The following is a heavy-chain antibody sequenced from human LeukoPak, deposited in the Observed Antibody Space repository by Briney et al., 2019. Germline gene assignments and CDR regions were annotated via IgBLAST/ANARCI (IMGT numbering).Heavy chain of an antibody. V-gene: IGHV1-69*04. D-gene: IGHD3-10*01. J-gene: IGHJ3*02. CDR2: IIPILGIA. CDR1: GGTFSSYA. Sequence: ASVKVSCKASGGTFSSYAISWVRQAPGQGLEWMGRIIPILGIANYAQKFQGRVTITADKSTSTAYMELSSLRSEDTAVYYCARVGDPGAFDIWGQGTMVTVSS. CDR3: ARVGDPGAFDI.